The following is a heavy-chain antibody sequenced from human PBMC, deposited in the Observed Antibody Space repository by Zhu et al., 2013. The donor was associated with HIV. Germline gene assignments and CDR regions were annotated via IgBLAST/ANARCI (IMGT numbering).Heavy chain of an antibody. V-gene: IGHV1-69*01. J-gene: IGHJ4*02. CDR2: IIPIFGTA. CDR3: ARDRDYYDSSGYYPY. CDR1: GYTFTGYN. Sequence: QVQLVQSGAEVKKPGASVKVSCKASGYTFTGYNMHWVRQAPGQGLEWMGGIIPIFGTANYAQKFQGRVTITADESTSTAYMELSSLRSEDTAVYYCARDRDYYDSSGYYPYWGQGTLVTVSS. D-gene: IGHD3-22*01.